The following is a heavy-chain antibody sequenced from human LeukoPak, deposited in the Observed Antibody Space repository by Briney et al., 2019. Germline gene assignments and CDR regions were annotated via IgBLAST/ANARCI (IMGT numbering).Heavy chain of an antibody. CDR3: ARGLGTDV. CDR2: INHSGST. Sequence: SETLSLTCAVYGGSFSGYYWSWIRHPPGKGLEWIGEINHSGSTNYNPSLKSRVTIPVDTSKNQFSLKLSSVTAADTAVYYCARGLGTDVWGKGTTVTVSS. CDR1: GGSFSGYY. V-gene: IGHV4-34*01. J-gene: IGHJ6*04.